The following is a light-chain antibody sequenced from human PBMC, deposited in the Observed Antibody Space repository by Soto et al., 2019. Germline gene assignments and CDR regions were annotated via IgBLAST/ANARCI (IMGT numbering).Light chain of an antibody. CDR1: QSVSSSY. J-gene: IGKJ4*01. CDR2: GAS. CDR3: QQYQSLT. Sequence: IVLTQSPAILALSPGDRATLSCRASQSVSSSYLAWYQHKPGQAPRLLIHGASSRVNGIPDRFSGSGSGTDFTLTITRLEPEDFAVYYYQQYQSLTFGGGTKVEIK. V-gene: IGKV3-20*01.